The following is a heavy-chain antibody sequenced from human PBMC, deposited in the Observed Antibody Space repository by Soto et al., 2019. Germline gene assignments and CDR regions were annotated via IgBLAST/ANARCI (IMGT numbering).Heavy chain of an antibody. J-gene: IGHJ6*02. D-gene: IGHD5-18*01. Sequence: GGSLRLSCAASGFTFSNSRIGWVRQAPGQGLDWVSSIGPSGNTYYSDAVKGRFTISREISKNTMFLQMDSLRAEDTATYYCAKLIHYSYYNVMDVWGQGITVSVSS. CDR2: IGPSGNT. CDR3: AKLIHYSYYNVMDV. CDR1: GFTFSNSR. V-gene: IGHV3-23*01.